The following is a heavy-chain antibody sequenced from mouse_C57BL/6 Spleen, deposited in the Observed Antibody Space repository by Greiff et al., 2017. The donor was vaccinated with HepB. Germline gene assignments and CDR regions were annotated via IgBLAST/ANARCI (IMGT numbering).Heavy chain of an antibody. J-gene: IGHJ2*01. V-gene: IGHV1-50*01. CDR2: IDPSDSYT. Sequence: QVQLKQPGAELVKPGASVKLSCKASGYTFTSYWMQWVKQRPGQGLEWIGEIDPSDSYTNYNQKVKGKATLTIETSSSTASMRLSSLTSEDSAVYYCARNEDEYFDYWGQGTTLTVSS. CDR3: ARNEDEYFDY. CDR1: GYTFTSYW.